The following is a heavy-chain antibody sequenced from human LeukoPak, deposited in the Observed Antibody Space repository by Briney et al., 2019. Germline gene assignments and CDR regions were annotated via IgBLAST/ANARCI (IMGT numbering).Heavy chain of an antibody. D-gene: IGHD3-22*01. CDR1: GYTFTGYY. CDR3: ARVRSNNHYYHSPIFDY. J-gene: IGHJ4*02. V-gene: IGHV1-2*02. Sequence: ASVKVSCKASGYTFTGYYMHWVRQAPGRGLEWMGWINPNSGGTNYAQKFQGRVTMTRDTSISTAYMELSRLRSDDTAVYYCARVRSNNHYYHSPIFDYWGQGTLVTVSS. CDR2: INPNSGGT.